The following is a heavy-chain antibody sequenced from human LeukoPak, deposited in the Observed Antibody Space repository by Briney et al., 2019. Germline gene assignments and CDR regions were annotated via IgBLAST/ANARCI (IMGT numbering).Heavy chain of an antibody. CDR1: EFTVSNNY. CDR3: ARGHPITTFDY. Sequence: GGSLRLSCAASEFTVSNNYMSWVRQAPGKGLEWGSVIYSGGSTYYADSVTGRFTISRDNTKNTLYLQMNSLRAEDTAVYYCARGHPITTFDYWGQGTLVTVSS. D-gene: IGHD1-1*01. V-gene: IGHV3-53*01. J-gene: IGHJ4*02. CDR2: IYSGGST.